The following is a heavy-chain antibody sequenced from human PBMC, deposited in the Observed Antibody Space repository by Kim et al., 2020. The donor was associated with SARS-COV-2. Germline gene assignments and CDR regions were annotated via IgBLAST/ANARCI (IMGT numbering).Heavy chain of an antibody. J-gene: IGHJ3*02. Sequence: VKGRFTISRDNAKNSLYLQMNSLRAEDTALYYCAKVQGIFGVALDAFDIWGQGTMVTVSS. CDR3: AKVQGIFGVALDAFDI. D-gene: IGHD3-3*01. V-gene: IGHV3-9*01.